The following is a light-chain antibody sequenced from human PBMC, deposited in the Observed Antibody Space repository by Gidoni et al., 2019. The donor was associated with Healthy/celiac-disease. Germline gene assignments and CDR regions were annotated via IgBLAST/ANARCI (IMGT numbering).Light chain of an antibody. CDR2: GAS. CDR1: QSVSSN. J-gene: IGKJ2*01. Sequence: EIVMTQSPATLSVSSGERATLSCSASQSVSSNLAWYQQKPGQAPRLLIYGASTRATGIPARFSGSGSGTEFTLTISSLQSEDFAVYYCQQYNNWPPPYTFGQGTKLEIK. CDR3: QQYNNWPPPYT. V-gene: IGKV3-15*01.